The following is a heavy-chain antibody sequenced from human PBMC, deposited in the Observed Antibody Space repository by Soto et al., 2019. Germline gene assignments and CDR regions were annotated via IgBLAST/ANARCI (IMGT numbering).Heavy chain of an antibody. D-gene: IGHD6-13*01. CDR3: ARLIIAAAGTDYYYYGMDV. CDR1: GGSISSNIYY. J-gene: IGHJ6*02. CDR2: IYYSGST. Sequence: PSETLSLTCTVSGGSISSNIYYWGWIRQPPGKGLEWIGSIYYSGSTYYNQSLKSRVTISVDTSKKQFSLKLSSVTAADTAVYYCARLIIAAAGTDYYYYGMDVWGQGTTVTVSS. V-gene: IGHV4-39*01.